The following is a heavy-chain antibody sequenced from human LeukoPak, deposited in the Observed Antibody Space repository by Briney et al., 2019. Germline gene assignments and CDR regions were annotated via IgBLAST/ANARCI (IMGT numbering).Heavy chain of an antibody. CDR3: ARDRTPLGYYYYYMDV. V-gene: IGHV1-2*02. CDR2: INPNSGGT. Sequence: ASVKVSCKASGYTFTGYYMHWVRQAPGQGLEWMGWINPNSGGTNYAQKFQGRVTMTRDTSISTAYMELSRLRSDDTAVYYCARDRTPLGYYYYYMDVWGKGTTVTVSS. D-gene: IGHD2-2*01. J-gene: IGHJ6*03. CDR1: GYTFTGYY.